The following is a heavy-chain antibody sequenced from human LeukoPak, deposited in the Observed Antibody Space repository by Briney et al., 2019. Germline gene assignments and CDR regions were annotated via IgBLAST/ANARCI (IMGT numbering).Heavy chain of an antibody. V-gene: IGHV4-39*07. Sequence: SEALSLTCTVSGGSISSSTYFWGWIRQPPGKGLEWIGNIYYSGSTYYNPSLKSRVTISVDTSKNQFSLKLSSVTAADTAVYYCARGRRGYSYGYYYYYYMDVWGKGTTVTVSS. J-gene: IGHJ6*03. CDR2: IYYSGST. CDR3: ARGRRGYSYGYYYYYYMDV. CDR1: GGSISSSTYF. D-gene: IGHD5-18*01.